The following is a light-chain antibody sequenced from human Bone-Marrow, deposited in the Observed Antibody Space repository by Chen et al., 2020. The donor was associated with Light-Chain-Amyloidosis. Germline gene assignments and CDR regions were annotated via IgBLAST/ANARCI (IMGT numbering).Light chain of an antibody. V-gene: IGLV2-23*02. Sequence: QSALPPPPPVPGSPGQSITFSCPGTSSNVGGLNLVSWYQQHPGKAPKLIFYEVTKRPSGVSNRFSAFKSGNTASLTISGLQTEDEADYYCCSYAGDSTLLFGGGTKLTVL. J-gene: IGLJ2*01. CDR1: SSNVGGLNL. CDR3: CSYAGDSTLL. CDR2: EVT.